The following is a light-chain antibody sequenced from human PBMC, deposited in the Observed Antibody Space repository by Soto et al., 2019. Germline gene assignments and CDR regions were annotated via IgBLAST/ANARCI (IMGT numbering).Light chain of an antibody. CDR2: DAS. CDR1: QSVGSN. V-gene: IGKV3-11*01. CDR3: QQRSNWPPIT. J-gene: IGKJ5*01. Sequence: EILMTQSPATLSVSPGERATLSCRASQSVGSNLAWYQQMPGQAPRLLIYDASNRATGIPARFSGSGSGTDFTLTISSLEPEDFAVYYCQQRSNWPPITFGQGTRLEIK.